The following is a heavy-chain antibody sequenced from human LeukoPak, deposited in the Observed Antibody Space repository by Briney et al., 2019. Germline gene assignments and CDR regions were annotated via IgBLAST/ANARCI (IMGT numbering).Heavy chain of an antibody. CDR3: ARGWRAAAGILGY. D-gene: IGHD6-13*01. J-gene: IGHJ4*02. CDR1: GFTFSSYS. CDR2: ISSSSSTI. Sequence: GGSLRLSCAASGFTFSSYSMNWVRQAPGKGLEWVSYISSSSSTIYYADSVKGRFTISRDNAKNSLYLQMNSLRAEDTAVYYCARGWRAAAGILGYWGQGTLVTVSS. V-gene: IGHV3-48*04.